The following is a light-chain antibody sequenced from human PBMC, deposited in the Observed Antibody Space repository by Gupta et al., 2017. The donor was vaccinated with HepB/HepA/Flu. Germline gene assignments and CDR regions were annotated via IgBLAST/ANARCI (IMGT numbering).Light chain of an antibody. CDR2: DAS. CDR3: QQYDNLPLT. V-gene: IGKV1-33*01. Sequence: DIQMTQSPSSLSASVGDRVTITCQASQDSSNYLNWYQQKPGKAPKLLIYDASNLETGVPSRFSGSGSGTDFTFTISSLQPKDIATYYCQQYDNLPLTFGGGTKVEIK. J-gene: IGKJ4*01. CDR1: QDSSNY.